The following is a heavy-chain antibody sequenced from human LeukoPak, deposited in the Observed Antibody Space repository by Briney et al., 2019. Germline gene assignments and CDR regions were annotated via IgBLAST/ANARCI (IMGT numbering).Heavy chain of an antibody. CDR2: IKEDGSEK. CDR3: ARGRFHLDSSVYSSFYH. CDR1: GFTFDDYG. V-gene: IGHV3-7*01. J-gene: IGHJ4*01. Sequence: GGSLRLSCAASGFTFDDYGMSWVRQAPGKGLEWVANIKEDGSEKYYVDSVKGRFTISRDNAKNSLYLQMNSLRAEDTAVYYCARGRFHLDSSVYSSFYHWGHGTLVTVSS. D-gene: IGHD3-22*01.